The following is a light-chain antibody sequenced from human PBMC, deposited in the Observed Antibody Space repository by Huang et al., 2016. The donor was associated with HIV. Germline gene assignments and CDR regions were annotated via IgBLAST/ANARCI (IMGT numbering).Light chain of an antibody. CDR2: GAS. J-gene: IGKJ2*01. V-gene: IGKV3-20*01. Sequence: EIVLTQSPGTLSLSPGERVTLPCSNTQSVSSSDFDWYQQKPGQAPRLLIYGASSRAPGIPDTFSGSGSGTDFTLTISRLEPEDFAVYYCQQYSSSSYTFGQGTKLEIK. CDR1: QSVSSSD. CDR3: QQYSSSSYT.